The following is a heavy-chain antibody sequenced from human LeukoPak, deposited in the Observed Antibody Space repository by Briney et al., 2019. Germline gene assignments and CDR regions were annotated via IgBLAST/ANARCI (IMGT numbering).Heavy chain of an antibody. Sequence: SETLSLTCTVSGGTINSNYWSWIRQPPGKGLEWIGYIYYSGTTNYNPSLKSRLTILVDTSKNQFSLQLSSLTAADTAVYYCARDNPDDAFDIWGQGTMVTVSS. CDR1: GGTINSNY. J-gene: IGHJ3*02. V-gene: IGHV4-59*01. CDR2: IYYSGTT. CDR3: ARDNPDDAFDI.